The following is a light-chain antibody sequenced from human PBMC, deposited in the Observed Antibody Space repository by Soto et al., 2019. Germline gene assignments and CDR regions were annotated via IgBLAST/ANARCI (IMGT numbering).Light chain of an antibody. CDR1: QSLSSNRLGWY. CDR2: GTS. Sequence: EIVLTQSPGTLSLSAGERATLSCRASQSLSSNRLGWYLAWYQQNPGQTPRLLIYGTSSRATGIPDRFSGSGSGTDFTLTISRLEPEDFAVYNCQQYGSSHPITFGQGTRLEIK. J-gene: IGKJ5*01. CDR3: QQYGSSHPIT. V-gene: IGKV3-20*01.